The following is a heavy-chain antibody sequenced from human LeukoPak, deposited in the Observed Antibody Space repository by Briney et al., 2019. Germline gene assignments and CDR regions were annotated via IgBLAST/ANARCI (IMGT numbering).Heavy chain of an antibody. CDR2: IIPIFGTA. V-gene: IGHV1-69*05. D-gene: IGHD3-10*01. CDR1: GGTFSSYA. CDR3: ARSEMVRGVINWFDP. Sequence: SVNVSCKASGGTFSSYAISWVRQAPGQGLEWMGGIIPIFGTANYAQKFQGRVTITTDESTSTAYMELSSLRSEDTAVYYCARSEMVRGVINWFDPWGQGTLVTVSS. J-gene: IGHJ5*02.